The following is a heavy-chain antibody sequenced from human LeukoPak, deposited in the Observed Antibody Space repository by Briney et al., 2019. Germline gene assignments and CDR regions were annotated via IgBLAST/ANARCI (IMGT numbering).Heavy chain of an antibody. CDR2: ITPLFGKT. CDR1: GGGFSSYL. D-gene: IGHD1-7*01. V-gene: IGHV1-69*05. J-gene: IGHJ4*02. CDR3: ARTEALSGTALAC. Sequence: ASVKVSCKASGGGFSSYLFTWVRQARGQGLEWMGGITPLFGKTSSAERFQGRVTITTDEATRTVYMELSSLRSEDTAVYYCARTEALSGTALACWGQGTLVTVSS.